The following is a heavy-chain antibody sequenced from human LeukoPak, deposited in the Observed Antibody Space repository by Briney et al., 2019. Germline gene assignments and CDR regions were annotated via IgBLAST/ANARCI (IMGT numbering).Heavy chain of an antibody. CDR2: IYPGDSDT. J-gene: IGHJ6*02. Sequence: GESLKISCKSSGYTFSTYWIGWVRQMPGKGLEWMGTIYPGDSDTRYSPSFQGQVTISADKSISTAYLQWNSLKAADTAMYYCARLIRARAYMDVWGQGTTVTVSS. V-gene: IGHV5-51*01. D-gene: IGHD3-16*02. CDR1: GYTFSTYW. CDR3: ARLIRARAYMDV.